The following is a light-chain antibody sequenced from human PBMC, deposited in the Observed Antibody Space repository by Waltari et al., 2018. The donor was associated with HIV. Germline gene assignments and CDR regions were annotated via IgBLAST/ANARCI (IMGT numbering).Light chain of an antibody. J-gene: IGLJ3*02. CDR2: DAN. CDR1: SSDIGSYHY. CDR3: SSYTSTSTLL. Sequence: QSALTQPASVSGSLGQSLTISCIGTSSDIGSYHYASWYQHHPDKATTLVIYDANARPSGVPFRFSGSKSGNTASLTISGLQAEDEADYYCSSYTSTSTLLFGGGTKVTVL. V-gene: IGLV2-14*01.